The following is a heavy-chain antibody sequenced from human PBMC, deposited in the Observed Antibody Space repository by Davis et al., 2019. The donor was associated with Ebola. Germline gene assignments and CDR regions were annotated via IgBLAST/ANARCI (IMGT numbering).Heavy chain of an antibody. V-gene: IGHV3-7*01. CDR1: GFTFSSYW. CDR3: AKGGYYDSSGYPMDY. Sequence: GGSLRLSCAASGFTFSSYWMSWVRQAPGKGLEWVANIKQDGSEKYYVDSVKGRFTISRDNAKNSLYLQMNSLRAEDTAVYYCAKGGYYDSSGYPMDYWGQGTLVTVSS. CDR2: IKQDGSEK. J-gene: IGHJ4*02. D-gene: IGHD3-22*01.